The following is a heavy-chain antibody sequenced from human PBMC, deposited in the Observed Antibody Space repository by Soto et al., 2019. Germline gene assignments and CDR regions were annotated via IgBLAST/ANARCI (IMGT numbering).Heavy chain of an antibody. V-gene: IGHV1-18*01. CDR1: GYTFTSYG. J-gene: IGHJ4*02. CDR3: VSETHRLVLGY. Sequence: ASVKVSCKASGYTFTSYGISWVRQAPGQGLEWMGWISAYNGNTNYAQKLQGRVTMTTDTSTSTAYMELRSLRSDDTAVYYCVSETHRLVLGYWGQGTLVTVSS. D-gene: IGHD6-19*01. CDR2: ISAYNGNT.